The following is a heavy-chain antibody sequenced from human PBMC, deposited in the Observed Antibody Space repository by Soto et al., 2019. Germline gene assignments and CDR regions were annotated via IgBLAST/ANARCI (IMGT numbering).Heavy chain of an antibody. Sequence: ASVKVSCKASGYTFSGYYIHWLRQAPGQGLEWVGSINCNSGATTYAQKFQDSVAMTRDTSVITAYMDLNRLTSDDTAIYYCAIIMTHSDSFDIWGQGTVVTVSS. CDR1: GYTFSGYY. V-gene: IGHV1-2*04. CDR3: AIIMTHSDSFDI. J-gene: IGHJ3*02. CDR2: INCNSGAT. D-gene: IGHD3-16*01.